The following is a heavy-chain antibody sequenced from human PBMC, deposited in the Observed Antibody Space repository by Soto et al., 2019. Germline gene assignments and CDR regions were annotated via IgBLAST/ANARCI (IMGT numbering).Heavy chain of an antibody. CDR3: ARGYYGYGMDV. D-gene: IGHD4-17*01. J-gene: IGHJ6*02. CDR2: INHSGST. V-gene: IGHV4-34*01. Sequence: SETLSLTCAVYGGSFSGYYWSWIRQPPRKGLEWIGEINHSGSTNYNPSLKSRVTISVDTSKNQFSLKLSSVTAADTAVYYCARGYYGYGMDVWGQGTTVTVSS. CDR1: GGSFSGYY.